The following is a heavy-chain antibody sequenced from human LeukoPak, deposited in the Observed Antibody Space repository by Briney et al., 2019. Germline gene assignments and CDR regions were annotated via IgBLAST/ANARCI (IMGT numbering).Heavy chain of an antibody. CDR1: GGSISSGGYY. CDR3: ARVAISTVTLSFDY. J-gene: IGHJ4*02. Sequence: PSETLSLTCTVSGGSISSGGYYWSWIRQHPGKGLEWIGYIYYSGSTYYNPSLKSRVTISVDTSKNQFSLKLSSVTAADTAVYYCARVAISTVTLSFDYWGQGTLVTVSS. D-gene: IGHD4-17*01. CDR2: IYYSGST. V-gene: IGHV4-31*03.